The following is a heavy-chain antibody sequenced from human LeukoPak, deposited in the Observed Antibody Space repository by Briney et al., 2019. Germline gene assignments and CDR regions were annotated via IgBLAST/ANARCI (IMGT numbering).Heavy chain of an antibody. V-gene: IGHV3-7*03. CDR2: INQDGSEK. J-gene: IGHJ3*02. CDR1: GFTFSSHW. CDR3: ARDSEYSSSFAFDI. D-gene: IGHD2-2*01. Sequence: GGSLRLPCAASGFTFSSHWMSWVRQAPGKGLEWVANINQDGSEKYYVDSVKGRFTISRDNAKNSLYLQMNSLRAEDTAVYYCARDSEYSSSFAFDIWGQGTMVTVSS.